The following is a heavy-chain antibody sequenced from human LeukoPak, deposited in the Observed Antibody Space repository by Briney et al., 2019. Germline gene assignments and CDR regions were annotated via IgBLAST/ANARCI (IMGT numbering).Heavy chain of an antibody. CDR2: IYSGGST. D-gene: IGHD2-15*01. CDR1: GFTVSSNY. Sequence: GGSLRLSCAASGFTVSSNYMSWVRQAPGKGLEWVSVIYSGGSTYYADSVKGRFTISRDNSKNTLYLQMNSLRAEDTAVYYCARERGLPRGALDIWSQGTMVTVSS. CDR3: ARERGLPRGALDI. V-gene: IGHV3-53*01. J-gene: IGHJ3*02.